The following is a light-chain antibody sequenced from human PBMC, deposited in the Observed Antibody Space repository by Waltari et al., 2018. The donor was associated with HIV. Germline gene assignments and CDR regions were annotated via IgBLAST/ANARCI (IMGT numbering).Light chain of an antibody. V-gene: IGLV2-14*01. J-gene: IGLJ1*01. CDR2: EVS. CDR3: SSYTSSSPYV. CDR1: SSDVGGYNY. Sequence: QSALTQPPSASGSPGQSVTISCTGTSSDVGGYNYVSWYQQLPGRAPKLMIYEVSNRPSGVSNRFSGSKSGNTASLTISGLQAEDEADYYCSSYTSSSPYVFGTGTKVTVL.